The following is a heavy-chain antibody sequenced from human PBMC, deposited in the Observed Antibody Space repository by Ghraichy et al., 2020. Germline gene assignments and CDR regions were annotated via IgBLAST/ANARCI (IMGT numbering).Heavy chain of an antibody. D-gene: IGHD3-16*01. V-gene: IGHV3-43*01. CDR2: ISWDGGST. Sequence: GGSLRLSCAASGFTFDDYTMHWVRQAPGKGLEWVSLISWDGGSTYYADSVKGRFTISRDNSKNSLYLQMNSLRTEDTALYYCAKDITRGWAPTHLDWGIDYWGQGTLVTVSS. J-gene: IGHJ4*02. CDR1: GFTFDDYT. CDR3: AKDITRGWAPTHLDWGIDY.